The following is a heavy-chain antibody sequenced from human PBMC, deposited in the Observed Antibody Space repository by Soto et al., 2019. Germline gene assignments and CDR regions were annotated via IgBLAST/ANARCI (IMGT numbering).Heavy chain of an antibody. CDR1: GFTFSSYW. CDR3: ARSITGYSYDDS. J-gene: IGHJ4*02. V-gene: IGHV3-74*01. Sequence: GGSLRLSCAASGFTFSSYWMHWVRQAPGKGLVWVSRINSDGSSTVYVDSVKGRFTISRDNAKNTLYLQMNSLRAEDTAVYYCARSITGYSYDDSWGQGTLVTSPQ. D-gene: IGHD5-18*01. CDR2: INSDGSST.